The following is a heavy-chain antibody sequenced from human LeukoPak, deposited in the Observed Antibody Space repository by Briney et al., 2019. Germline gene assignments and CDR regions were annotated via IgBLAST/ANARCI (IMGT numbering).Heavy chain of an antibody. CDR3: ARPREGATFGFDY. Sequence: GGSLRLSCAASGFTFRDYYMNWIRQAPGKGLEWVSYISSSGKSIYYTDSVKGRFTISRDNTKNSLHLQMNSLRAEDTAVYYCARPREGATFGFDYWGQGTLVTVSS. CDR2: ISSSGKSI. J-gene: IGHJ4*02. V-gene: IGHV3-11*01. D-gene: IGHD1-26*01. CDR1: GFTFRDYY.